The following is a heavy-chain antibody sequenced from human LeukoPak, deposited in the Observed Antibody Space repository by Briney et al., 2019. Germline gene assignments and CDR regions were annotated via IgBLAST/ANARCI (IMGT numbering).Heavy chain of an antibody. CDR2: ISAYNGNT. J-gene: IGHJ6*02. CDR3: ARERGKARGYYYYGMDV. Sequence: ASVKVSCKASGYTFTSYYMHWVRQAPGQGLEWMGWISAYNGNTNYAQKLQGRVTMTTDTSTSTAYMELRSLRSDDTAVYYCARERGKARGYYYYGMDVWGQGTTVTVSS. CDR1: GYTFTSYY. V-gene: IGHV1-18*04. D-gene: IGHD3-10*01.